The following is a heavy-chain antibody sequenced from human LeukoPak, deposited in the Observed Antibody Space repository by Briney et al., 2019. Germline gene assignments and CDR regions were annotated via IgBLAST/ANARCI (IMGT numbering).Heavy chain of an antibody. D-gene: IGHD4-17*01. J-gene: IGHJ4*02. Sequence: ASVKVSCRASGYTFIDYYVHWVRQAPGQGLEWVGWINPTSGGTKYAQNFQGRVTMTRDTSISTAHMELSSLRSDDTAVYYCAREHYAAFDYWGQGALVTVSS. CDR2: INPTSGGT. V-gene: IGHV1-2*02. CDR3: AREHYAAFDY. CDR1: GYTFIDYY.